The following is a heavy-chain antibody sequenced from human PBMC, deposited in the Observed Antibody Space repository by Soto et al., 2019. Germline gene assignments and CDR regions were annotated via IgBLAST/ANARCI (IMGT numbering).Heavy chain of an antibody. CDR1: GDSVNSNNVY. CDR2: VYYSGIT. D-gene: IGHD3-22*01. Sequence: SETLSLTCTVSGDSVNSNNVYWGWVRQPPGRRLEFIGNVYYSGITYYNPAFESRVTISVDTSKNQFSLRLTSVTAADTAMYYCSRGRFSGYYSGSWFDYWGQGTLVTVSS. J-gene: IGHJ4*02. V-gene: IGHV4-39*01. CDR3: SRGRFSGYYSGSWFDY.